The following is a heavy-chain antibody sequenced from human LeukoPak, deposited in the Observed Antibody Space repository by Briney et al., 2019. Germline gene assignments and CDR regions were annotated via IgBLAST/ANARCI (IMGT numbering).Heavy chain of an antibody. CDR1: GCTFSSYS. J-gene: IGHJ4*02. CDR3: AKLGGVAGNFYFDY. D-gene: IGHD6-19*01. V-gene: IGHV3-48*01. CDR2: ISSSSSTI. Sequence: GGSLRLSCAASGCTFSSYSMSWVRQAPGKGLEWVSYISSSSSTIYYADSVKGRFTISRDNAKNSLYLQMNSLRAEDTAVYYCAKLGGVAGNFYFDYWGQGTLVTVSS.